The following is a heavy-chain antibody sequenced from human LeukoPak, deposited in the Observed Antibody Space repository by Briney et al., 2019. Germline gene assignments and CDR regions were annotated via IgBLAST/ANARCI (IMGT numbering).Heavy chain of an antibody. Sequence: GGSLRLSCAASGFIFSSYAMSWVRQAPGKGLEWVSTISASGGSTYYADSVKGRFTISRDNSKNTLYLQMNSLRAEDKAVYYCAKDGGFGDFDYWGQGTLVTVSS. CDR3: AKDGGFGDFDY. CDR1: GFIFSSYA. J-gene: IGHJ4*02. V-gene: IGHV3-23*01. D-gene: IGHD3-10*01. CDR2: ISASGGST.